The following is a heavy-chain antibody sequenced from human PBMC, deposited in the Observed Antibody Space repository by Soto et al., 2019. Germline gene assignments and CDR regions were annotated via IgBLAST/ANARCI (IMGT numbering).Heavy chain of an antibody. D-gene: IGHD6-19*01. J-gene: IGHJ5*02. CDR2: INHSGST. CDR1: GGSFSGYY. CDR3: ARGTRYSSDWYHNENWLDP. V-gene: IGHV4-34*01. Sequence: PSETLSLTCAVYGGSFSGYYWSWIRQPPGKGLEWIGEINHSGSTNYNPPLKSRVTISVDTPKNQFSLKLSSVTAADTAVYYCARGTRYSSDWYHNENWLDPWGQGTLVTVAS.